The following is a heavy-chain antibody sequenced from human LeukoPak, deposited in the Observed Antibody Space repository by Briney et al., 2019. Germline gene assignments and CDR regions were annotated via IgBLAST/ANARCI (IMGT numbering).Heavy chain of an antibody. CDR1: GFTFSSYG. V-gene: IGHV3-30*18. D-gene: IGHD6-13*01. J-gene: IGHJ4*02. CDR3: AKPYSSRQYYFDY. CDR2: ISYDGSNK. Sequence: GGSLRLSCAASGFTFSSYGMHWVRQAPGKGLEWVAVISYDGSNKYYADSVKGRFTISRDNSKNTLYLQMNSLRAEDTAVYYCAKPYSSRQYYFDYWGQGTLVTVSS.